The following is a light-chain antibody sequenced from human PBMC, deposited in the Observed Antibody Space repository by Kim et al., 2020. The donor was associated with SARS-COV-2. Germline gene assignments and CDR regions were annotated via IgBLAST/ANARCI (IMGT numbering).Light chain of an antibody. CDR2: ATS. J-gene: IGKJ1*01. CDR3: HQFGTLPRT. CDR1: QSVTSVF. Sequence: IVLTQSPGTLSLSPGERATLSCRASQSVTSVFLTWYQQKPGQAPRLLIYATSNRASGTPDRFSGSGSGTDFTLTISRLEPEDFAVYFCHQFGTLPRTFGQGTKVDIK. V-gene: IGKV3-20*01.